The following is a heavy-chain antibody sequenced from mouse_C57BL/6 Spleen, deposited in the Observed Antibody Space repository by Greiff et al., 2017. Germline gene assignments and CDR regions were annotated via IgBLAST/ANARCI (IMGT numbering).Heavy chain of an antibody. CDR2: INPNNGGT. CDR3: ARPSYYGSSFWYFDV. CDR1: GYTFTDYY. V-gene: IGHV1-26*01. Sequence: EVQLQQSGPELVKPGASVKISCKASGYTFTDYYMNWVKQSHGKSLEWIGDINPNNGGTSYNQKFKGKATLTVDKSSSTAYMELRSLTSEDSAVYYCARPSYYGSSFWYFDVCGTGTTVTVSS. J-gene: IGHJ1*03. D-gene: IGHD1-1*01.